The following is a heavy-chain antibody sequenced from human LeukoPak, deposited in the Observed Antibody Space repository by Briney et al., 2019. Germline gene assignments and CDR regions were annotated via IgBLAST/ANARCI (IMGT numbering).Heavy chain of an antibody. J-gene: IGHJ4*02. CDR2: ISSSSSNI. CDR1: GFTFSSYS. CDR3: ARGDYDFWSGYYRGMSSDY. Sequence: QAGGSLRLSCAASGFTFSSYSMNWVRQAPGKGLEWVSFISSSSSNIYYADSVKGRLTISRDKAKNSLYLQMNSLRAEDTAVYYCARGDYDFWSGYYRGMSSDYWGQGTLVTVSS. D-gene: IGHD3-3*01. V-gene: IGHV3-48*01.